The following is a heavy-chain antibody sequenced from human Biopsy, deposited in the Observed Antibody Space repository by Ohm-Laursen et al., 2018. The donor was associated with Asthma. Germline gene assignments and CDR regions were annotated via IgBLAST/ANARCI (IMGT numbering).Heavy chain of an antibody. D-gene: IGHD1-26*01. J-gene: IGHJ4*02. CDR3: AKEVFPGWELRRGPDS. Sequence: SLRLSCAAFGFSFSNYGVHWVRQAPGKGLDWVAVISFDGTNRNYTDSVKGRFTISRDNSRNMLHLEMNSLRAEDTAVYFCAKEVFPGWELRRGPDSWGQGTLVTVSS. CDR2: ISFDGTNR. CDR1: GFSFSNYG. V-gene: IGHV3-30*18.